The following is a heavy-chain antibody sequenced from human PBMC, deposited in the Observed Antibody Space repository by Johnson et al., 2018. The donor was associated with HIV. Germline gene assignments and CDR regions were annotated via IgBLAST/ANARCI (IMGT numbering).Heavy chain of an antibody. CDR3: ARDWFMVQGADAFDI. Sequence: VQLVESGGGVVRPGGSLRLSCADSGFTFDDYGMSWVRQAPGKGLEWVPGINCNGGSTGYADYVKGRFTISRDNAKNSLYLQMNSLRAEDTALYYCARDWFMVQGADAFDIWGQGTMVTVSS. D-gene: IGHD3-10*01. CDR2: INCNGGST. CDR1: GFTFDDYG. J-gene: IGHJ3*02. V-gene: IGHV3-20*04.